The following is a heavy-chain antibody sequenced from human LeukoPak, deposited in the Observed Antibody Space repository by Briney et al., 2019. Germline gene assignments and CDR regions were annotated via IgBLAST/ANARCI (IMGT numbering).Heavy chain of an antibody. CDR1: GFTFSTYG. CDR2: IRYDGSNK. J-gene: IGHJ4*02. CDR3: AKSVGYHVVSFVCDY. D-gene: IGHD2-15*01. Sequence: GGSLRLSCAASGFTFSTYGMHWVRQAPGKGLEWVAFIRYDGSNKYYADSVKGRFTISRDNSKNTLYLQMNSLRAEDTAVYYCAKSVGYHVVSFVCDYWGQGTLVTVSS. V-gene: IGHV3-30*02.